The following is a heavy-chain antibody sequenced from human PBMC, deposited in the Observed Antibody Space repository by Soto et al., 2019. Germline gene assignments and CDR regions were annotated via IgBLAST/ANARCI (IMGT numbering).Heavy chain of an antibody. CDR2: IYHSGST. CDR1: GVSISGGGYS. V-gene: IGHV4-30-2*01. CDR3: ARYRGGYGGNPNWFDP. J-gene: IGHJ5*02. Sequence: PSETLSLTCAVSGVSISGGGYSWSWLRQPPGKGLEWIGYIYHSGSTYYNPSLKSRVTISVDRSKNQFSLKLSSVTAADTAVYYCARYRGGYGGNPNWFDPWGQGTLVNVSS. D-gene: IGHD3-16*01.